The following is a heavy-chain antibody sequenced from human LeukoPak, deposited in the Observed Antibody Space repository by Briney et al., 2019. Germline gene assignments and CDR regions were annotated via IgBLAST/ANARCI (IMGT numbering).Heavy chain of an antibody. Sequence: GASVKVSCKASGYTFTGYYMHWVRQAPGQGLEWMGWISAYNGNTNYAQKLQGRVTMTTDTSTSTAYMELRSLRSDDTAVYYCARDRTRWLQLLDYWGQGTLVTVSS. J-gene: IGHJ4*02. D-gene: IGHD5-24*01. CDR1: GYTFTGYY. V-gene: IGHV1-18*04. CDR2: ISAYNGNT. CDR3: ARDRTRWLQLLDY.